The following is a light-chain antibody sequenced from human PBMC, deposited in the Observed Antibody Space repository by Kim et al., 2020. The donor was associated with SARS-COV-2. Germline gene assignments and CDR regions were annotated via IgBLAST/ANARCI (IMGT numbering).Light chain of an antibody. J-gene: IGLJ2*01. CDR3: QAYDSRLSAVI. CDR1: SSNIGGGYD. CDR2: RHN. Sequence: QSVLTQPPSVSGAPGQRVVISCAGSSSNIGGGYDLHWYQQHSGRAPKLLIYRHNNRPSGVPDRFSGSKSGTSASLAINGLQADDEADYYYQAYDSRLSAVIFGGGTQLTVL. V-gene: IGLV1-40*01.